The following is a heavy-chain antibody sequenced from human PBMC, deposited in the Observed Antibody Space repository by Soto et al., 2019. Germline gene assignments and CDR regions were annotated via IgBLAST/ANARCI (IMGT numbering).Heavy chain of an antibody. CDR3: AREDYSASFDY. CDR2: ISTYNGDT. D-gene: IGHD6-13*01. Sequence: QGLEWMGWISTYNGDTNYAQRLQGRVTMTTDTSTSTAFMELRGLRSDDTAVYYCAREDYSASFDYWGQGTLVTVSS. J-gene: IGHJ4*02. V-gene: IGHV1-18*01.